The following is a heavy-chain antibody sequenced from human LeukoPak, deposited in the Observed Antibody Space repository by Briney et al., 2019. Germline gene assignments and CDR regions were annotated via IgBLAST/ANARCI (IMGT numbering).Heavy chain of an antibody. D-gene: IGHD7-27*01. Sequence: SVKVSCKASGGTFSSYAISWVRQAPGQGLEWMGGIIPIFGTANYAQKFQGRVTITADESTSTAYMELSSLRSEDTAIYYCVRTPPNWGFDYWGQGTLVTVSS. CDR1: GGTFSSYA. J-gene: IGHJ4*02. CDR3: VRTPPNWGFDY. V-gene: IGHV1-69*13. CDR2: IIPIFGTA.